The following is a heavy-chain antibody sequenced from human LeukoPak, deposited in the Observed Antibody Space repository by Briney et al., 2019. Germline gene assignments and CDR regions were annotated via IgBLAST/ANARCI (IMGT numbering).Heavy chain of an antibody. J-gene: IGHJ6*03. CDR1: GYTFTGYY. Sequence: ASVKVSCKASGYTFTGYYMRWVRQAPGQGLEWMGWINPNSGGTNYAQKFQGRVTMTRDTSISTAYMELSRLRSDDTAVYYCARVPSKYCSSTSCYMSMDVWGKGTTVTVSS. CDR3: ARVPSKYCSSTSCYMSMDV. V-gene: IGHV1-2*02. CDR2: INPNSGGT. D-gene: IGHD2-2*02.